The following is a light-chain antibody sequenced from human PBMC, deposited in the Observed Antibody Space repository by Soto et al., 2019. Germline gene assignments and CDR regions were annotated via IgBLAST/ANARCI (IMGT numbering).Light chain of an antibody. J-gene: IGLJ1*01. V-gene: IGLV1-40*01. CDR2: DIN. Sequence: QSVLTQPPSVSGAPGHGVTISCTGSSSNFGAGYDVHWYQQLPGTAPKLMIYDINNRPSGVSNRFSGSKSGNTASLTISGLQAEDEADYYCVLYTTSASYVFGTGTKLTV. CDR1: SSNFGAGYD. CDR3: VLYTTSASYV.